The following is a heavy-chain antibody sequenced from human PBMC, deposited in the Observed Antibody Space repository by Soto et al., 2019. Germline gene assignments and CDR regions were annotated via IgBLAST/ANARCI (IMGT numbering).Heavy chain of an antibody. J-gene: IGHJ4*02. CDR1: GFSFSYFW. V-gene: IGHV3-7*03. Sequence: GGSLRLSXEASGFSFSYFWMTWVRQAPGKGLEWVANIKQDGNEKYYVDSVKGRFTISRDNARNSLYLQMNRLRAEDTAVYYCARQKTKTGSSFIDYWGQGTLVTVSS. D-gene: IGHD1-1*01. CDR2: IKQDGNEK. CDR3: ARQKTKTGSSFIDY.